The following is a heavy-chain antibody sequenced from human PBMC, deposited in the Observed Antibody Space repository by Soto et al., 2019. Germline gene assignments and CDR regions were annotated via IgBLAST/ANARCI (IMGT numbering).Heavy chain of an antibody. CDR2: ISAYNGNT. Sequence: QVQLVQSGAEVKKPGASVKVSCKASGYTFTSYGISWVRQAPGQGLEWMGWISAYNGNTNYAQQLQSRVPMTADTPTSTDYMELRSLRSDDTAVYYCARDQGGAYDSSGYYPLGYWGQGTLVTVSS. V-gene: IGHV1-18*01. CDR1: GYTFTSYG. J-gene: IGHJ4*02. D-gene: IGHD3-22*01. CDR3: ARDQGGAYDSSGYYPLGY.